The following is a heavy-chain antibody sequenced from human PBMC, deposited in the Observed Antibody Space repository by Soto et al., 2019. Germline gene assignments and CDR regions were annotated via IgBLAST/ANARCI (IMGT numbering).Heavy chain of an antibody. D-gene: IGHD5-12*01. CDR2: IIPILGTA. CDR3: ARDSPVEMASFDP. V-gene: IGHV1-69*13. Sequence: ASVKVSCKASGGTFSSYAISWVRQAPGQGLEWMGGIIPILGTANYAQKFQGRVTITADESTSTAYMELSSLRSEDTAVYYCARDSPVEMASFDPWGQGTLVTVSS. J-gene: IGHJ5*02. CDR1: GGTFSSYA.